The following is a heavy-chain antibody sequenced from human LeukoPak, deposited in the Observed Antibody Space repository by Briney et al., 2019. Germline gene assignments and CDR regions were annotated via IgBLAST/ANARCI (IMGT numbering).Heavy chain of an antibody. Sequence: GSSVKVSCKASRGTFSSYAISWVRQAPGQGLEWMGGIIPIFGTANYAQKFQGRVTITADESTSTAYMELSSLRSEDTAVYYCARDPVPVDPQRVGAFDIWGQGTMVTVSS. CDR1: RGTFSSYA. J-gene: IGHJ3*02. CDR2: IIPIFGTA. CDR3: ARDPVPVDPQRVGAFDI. V-gene: IGHV1-69*01. D-gene: IGHD2-15*01.